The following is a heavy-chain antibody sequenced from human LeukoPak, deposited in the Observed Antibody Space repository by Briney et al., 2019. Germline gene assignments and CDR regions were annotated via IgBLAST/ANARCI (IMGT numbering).Heavy chain of an antibody. D-gene: IGHD1-26*01. CDR2: IYYSGST. CDR1: GGSISSYY. CDR3: ARREWELLGFDY. J-gene: IGHJ4*02. V-gene: IGHV4-59*08. Sequence: SETLSLTCTVAGGSISSYYWSWIRQPPGKGLEWIGYIYYSGSTNYNPSLKSRVTISVDTSKNQFSLKLSSVTAADTAVYYCARREWELLGFDYWGQGTLVTVSS.